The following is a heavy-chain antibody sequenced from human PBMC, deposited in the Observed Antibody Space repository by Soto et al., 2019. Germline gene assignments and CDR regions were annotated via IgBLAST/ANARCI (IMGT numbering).Heavy chain of an antibody. V-gene: IGHV3-43*01. D-gene: IGHD4-4*01. Sequence: PGGSLRLSCAASGFTFDDYTMHWVRQAPGKGLEWVSLISWDGGSTYYADSVKGRFTISRDNSKNSLYLQMNSLRTEDTALYYCAKDIRDDYNSGTNFDYWGQGTLVTVSS. CDR2: ISWDGGST. CDR1: GFTFDDYT. CDR3: AKDIRDDYNSGTNFDY. J-gene: IGHJ4*02.